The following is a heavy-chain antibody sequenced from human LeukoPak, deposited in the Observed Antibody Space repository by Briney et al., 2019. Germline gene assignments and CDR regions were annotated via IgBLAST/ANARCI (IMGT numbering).Heavy chain of an antibody. J-gene: IGHJ4*02. Sequence: PGGSLRLSCAASGFTFSTYAINWVCQVPGKGLEWVSSITGNGGSTYLADSVKGRFTISRDNSRNTLYLQMNSLRAEDTAVYYCAKATLGSCSGARCYPFDYWGQGTLVTVSS. CDR1: GFTFSTYA. D-gene: IGHD2-15*01. V-gene: IGHV3-23*01. CDR2: ITGNGGST. CDR3: AKATLGSCSGARCYPFDY.